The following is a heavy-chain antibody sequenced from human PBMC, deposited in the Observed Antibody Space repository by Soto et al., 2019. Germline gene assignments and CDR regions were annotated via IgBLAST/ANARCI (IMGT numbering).Heavy chain of an antibody. V-gene: IGHV4-59*01. Sequence: SETLDLTCTVSGGSISSYYWRWIRHPPGKGLEWIGYIYYSGSTNYNPSLKSRVTISVDTSKNQFSLKLSSVTASDTAVYYCPTTKIYYYYCMDVWGQGTPGTVSS. CDR2: IYYSGST. CDR1: GGSISSYY. J-gene: IGHJ6*02. D-gene: IGHD1-1*01. CDR3: PTTKIYYYYCMDV.